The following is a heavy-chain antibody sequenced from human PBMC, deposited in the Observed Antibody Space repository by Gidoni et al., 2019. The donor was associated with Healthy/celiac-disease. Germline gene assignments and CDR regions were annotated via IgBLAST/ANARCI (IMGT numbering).Heavy chain of an antibody. D-gene: IGHD3-3*01. CDR2: IYYSGST. CDR1: GRSISSSSYY. J-gene: IGHJ3*02. CDR3: AGLRGITIFGVVILSAFDI. V-gene: IGHV4-39*07. Sequence: QLQLQESGPGLVKPSETLSLTCTLSGRSISSSSYYWGWIRQPPGKGLEWIGSIYYSGSTYYNPSLKSRVTISVDTSKNQFSLKLSSVTAADTAVYYCAGLRGITIFGVVILSAFDIWGQGTMVTVSS.